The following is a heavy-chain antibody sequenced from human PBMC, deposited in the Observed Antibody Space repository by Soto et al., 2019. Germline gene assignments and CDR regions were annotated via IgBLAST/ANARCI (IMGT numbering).Heavy chain of an antibody. V-gene: IGHV3-30*18. D-gene: IGHD3-9*01. J-gene: IGHJ4*02. CDR1: GFTFSSYG. Sequence: GGSLRLSCAASGFTFSSYGMHWVRQAPGKGLEWVAVISYDGSNKYYADSVKGRFTISRDNSKNTLYLQMNSLRAEDTAVYYCAKDLGDLRYFDWLLSASYFDYWGQGTLVTVSS. CDR3: AKDLGDLRYFDWLLSASYFDY. CDR2: ISYDGSNK.